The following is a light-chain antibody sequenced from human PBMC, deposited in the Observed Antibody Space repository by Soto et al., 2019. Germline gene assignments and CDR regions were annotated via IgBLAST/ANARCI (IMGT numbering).Light chain of an antibody. V-gene: IGLV2-14*01. CDR2: DVS. Sequence: QSVLTQPASVSGSPGQSITISCTGTSSDVGGYNYVSWYQQHPGKAPKVMIYDVSNRPSGVSNRFSGSKSGNTASLTISGLQAEDEADYYCNSYTSSSNWVFGGGTQLTVL. J-gene: IGLJ3*02. CDR1: SSDVGGYNY. CDR3: NSYTSSSNWV.